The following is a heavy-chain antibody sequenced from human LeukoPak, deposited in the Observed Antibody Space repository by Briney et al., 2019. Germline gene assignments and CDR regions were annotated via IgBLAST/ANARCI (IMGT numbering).Heavy chain of an antibody. CDR3: ARLPQQLVVD. J-gene: IGHJ4*02. CDR1: DGYISNYY. D-gene: IGHD6-13*01. Sequence: SETLSLTCSVSDGYISNYYLSWIRQPAGKRLEWIGRIHSSGSTSYNPSLKSRVTISVDTSKNQFSLKLSSVTAADTAVYYCARLPQQLVVDWGQGTLVTVSS. V-gene: IGHV4-4*07. CDR2: IHSSGST.